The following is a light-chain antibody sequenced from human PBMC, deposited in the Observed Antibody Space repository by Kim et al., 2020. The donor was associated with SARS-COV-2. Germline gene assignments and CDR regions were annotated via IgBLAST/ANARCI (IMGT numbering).Light chain of an antibody. Sequence: PGKTAGIACGGDSIGSKSVRWYQHKPGQAPVLVISYDNDRPSGIPERFSGSNSGNTATLTINRVEAGDEADYYCQVWDSSRDHRVVFGGGTQLTVL. CDR2: YDN. V-gene: IGLV3-21*04. CDR3: QVWDSSRDHRVV. J-gene: IGLJ2*01. CDR1: SIGSKS.